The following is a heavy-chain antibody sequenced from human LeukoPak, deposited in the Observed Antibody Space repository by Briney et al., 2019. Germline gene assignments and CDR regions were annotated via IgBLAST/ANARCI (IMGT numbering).Heavy chain of an antibody. D-gene: IGHD3-9*01. Sequence: PSETLSLTCTVPGGSISSYYWSWIRQPPGKGLEWIGYIYYSGSTNYNPSLKSRVTISVDTSKNQFSLKLSSVTAADTAVYYCAGTSSYYDILTGYYFNYWGQGTLVTVSS. CDR1: GGSISSYY. J-gene: IGHJ4*02. CDR2: IYYSGST. CDR3: AGTSSYYDILTGYYFNY. V-gene: IGHV4-59*08.